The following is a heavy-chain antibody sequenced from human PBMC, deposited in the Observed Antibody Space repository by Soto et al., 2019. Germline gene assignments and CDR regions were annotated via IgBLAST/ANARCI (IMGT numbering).Heavy chain of an antibody. CDR2: ISYDGSNK. Sequence: GGSLRLSCAASGFTFSSYAMHWVRQAPGKGLEWVAVISYDGSNKYYADSVKGRFTISRDNSKNTLYLQMNSLRAEDTAVYYCAREGCAGTSCYYYGMDVWGQGTTVTVSS. CDR1: GFTFSSYA. CDR3: AREGCAGTSCYYYGMDV. V-gene: IGHV3-30-3*01. D-gene: IGHD6-13*01. J-gene: IGHJ6*02.